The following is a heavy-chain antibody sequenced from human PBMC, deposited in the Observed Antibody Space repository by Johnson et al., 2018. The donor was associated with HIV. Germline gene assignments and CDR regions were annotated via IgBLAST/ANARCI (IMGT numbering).Heavy chain of an antibody. CDR2: IYSGGST. CDR1: GFTFSSYA. D-gene: IGHD1-26*01. V-gene: IGHV3-66*01. CDR3: ARDLSEGELGHAFDI. J-gene: IGHJ3*02. Sequence: VQLVESGGGLVQPGGSLRLSCAASGFTFSSYAMNWVRQAPGKGLEWVSVIYSGGSTYYADSVKGRFTISRDNSKNTLYLQMNSLRAEDTAVYYCARDLSEGELGHAFDIWGQGTMVTVAS.